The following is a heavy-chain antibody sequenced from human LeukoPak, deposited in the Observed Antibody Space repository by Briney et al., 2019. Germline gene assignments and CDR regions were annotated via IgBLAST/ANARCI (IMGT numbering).Heavy chain of an antibody. V-gene: IGHV3-21*01. Sequence: GGSLRLSCAASGFTFSSYGMNRVRQAPGKGLEWVSSISSSSSYIYYADSVKGRFTISRDNAKNSLYLQMNSLRAEDTAVYYCAKAPYGSGSYIPLDYWGQGTLVTVSS. CDR1: GFTFSSYG. D-gene: IGHD3-10*01. CDR3: AKAPYGSGSYIPLDY. CDR2: ISSSSSYI. J-gene: IGHJ4*02.